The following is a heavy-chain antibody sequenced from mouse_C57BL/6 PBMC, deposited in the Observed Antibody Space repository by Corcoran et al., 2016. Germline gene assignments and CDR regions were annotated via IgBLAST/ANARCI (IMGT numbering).Heavy chain of an antibody. Sequence: EVQLQQSGPELVKPGASVKISCKASGYTFTDYYMNWVKQSHGKSLEWIGDINPNNGGTSYNQKFKGKATLTVDKSSSTAYMELRSLTSEDSAVYYCARSTMITTYYFDDWGQGTTLTVS. CDR3: ARSTMITTYYFDD. J-gene: IGHJ2*01. D-gene: IGHD2-4*01. CDR2: INPNNGGT. CDR1: GYTFTDYY. V-gene: IGHV1-26*01.